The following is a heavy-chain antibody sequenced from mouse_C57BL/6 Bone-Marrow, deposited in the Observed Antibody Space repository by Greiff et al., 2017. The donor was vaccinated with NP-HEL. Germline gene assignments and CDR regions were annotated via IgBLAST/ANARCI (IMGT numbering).Heavy chain of an antibody. J-gene: IGHJ1*03. D-gene: IGHD2-3*01. V-gene: IGHV1-61*01. CDR1: GYTFTSYW. Sequence: VQLQQSGAELVRPGSSVKLSCKASGYTFTSYWMDWVKQRPGQGLEWIGNIYPSDSETHYNQKFKDKATLTVDKSSSTAYMQLSSLTSEDSAVYYCARWDGYYVWYFDVWGTGTTVTVSS. CDR3: ARWDGYYVWYFDV. CDR2: IYPSDSET.